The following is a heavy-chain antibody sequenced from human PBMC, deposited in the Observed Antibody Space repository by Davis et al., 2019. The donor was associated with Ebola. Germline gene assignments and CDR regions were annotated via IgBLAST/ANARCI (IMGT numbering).Heavy chain of an antibody. CDR3: ARAGGGYSYGSGYYYYYGMDV. V-gene: IGHV4-59*01. D-gene: IGHD5-18*01. Sequence: MPSETLSLTCTVSGGSISSYYWSWIRQPPGKGLEWIGYIYYSGSTNYNPSLKSRVTISVDTSKNHFSLKLSSVTAADTAVYYCARAGGGYSYGSGYYYYYGMDVWGQGTTVTVSS. CDR1: GGSISSYY. J-gene: IGHJ6*02. CDR2: IYYSGST.